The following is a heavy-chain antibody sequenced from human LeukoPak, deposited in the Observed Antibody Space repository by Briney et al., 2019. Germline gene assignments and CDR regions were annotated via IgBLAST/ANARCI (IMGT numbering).Heavy chain of an antibody. CDR1: GYSFTSYW. CDR3: ARLLYDFWSGYSRDYYYGMDV. D-gene: IGHD3-3*01. CDR2: IYPGDSDT. V-gene: IGHV5-51*01. J-gene: IGHJ6*02. Sequence: GESLKISCKGSGYSFTSYWIGWVRQMPGKGLEWMGIIYPGDSDTRYSPSFQGQVTISADKSISTAYLQCSSLKASDTAMYYCARLLYDFWSGYSRDYYYGMDVWGQGTTVTVSS.